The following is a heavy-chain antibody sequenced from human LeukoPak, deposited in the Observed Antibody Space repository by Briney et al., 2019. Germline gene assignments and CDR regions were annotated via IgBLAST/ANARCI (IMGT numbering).Heavy chain of an antibody. CDR3: ASLSGSYDDY. CDR1: GGSISSNKW. Sequence: PSETLSHTCAVSGGSISSNKWWSWVRQPPGKGLEWIGEIFHTGSTNYNPSLKSRVTISVDKSKNQFSLKVNSMTAADTAVYYCASLSGSYDDYWGQGTLVTVSS. V-gene: IGHV4-4*02. CDR2: IFHTGST. J-gene: IGHJ1*01. D-gene: IGHD1-26*01.